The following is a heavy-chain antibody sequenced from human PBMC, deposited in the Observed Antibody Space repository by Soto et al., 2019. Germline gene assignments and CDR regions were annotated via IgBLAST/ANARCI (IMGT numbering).Heavy chain of an antibody. CDR3: ANSLGRSGNYPVKFDP. J-gene: IGHJ5*02. CDR1: GDTISTGGYT. V-gene: IGHV4-30-2*01. CDR2: TYHSGNP. D-gene: IGHD3-10*01. Sequence: SETLSLTCDVSGDTISTGGYTWAWIRQPPGKALEWIGHTYHSGNPYYNPSLKSRVIISVDRSKNQFSLKVRSVTAADTAVYYCANSLGRSGNYPVKFDPWGQGTLVTVSS.